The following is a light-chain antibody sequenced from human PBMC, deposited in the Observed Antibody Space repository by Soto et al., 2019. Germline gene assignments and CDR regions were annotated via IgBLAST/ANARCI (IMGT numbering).Light chain of an antibody. CDR2: SAS. CDR3: QQSYRTPLT. Sequence: IQVTQAPSSRSASVLDIITITFRASQTINIFLNWYRHKPGEAPNLLIHSASRLQSGVSSRFTGIGSGTNFTLTISSLGPEDFATYYCQQSYRTPLTFGQGTKVDIK. J-gene: IGKJ1*01. V-gene: IGKV1-39*01. CDR1: QTINIF.